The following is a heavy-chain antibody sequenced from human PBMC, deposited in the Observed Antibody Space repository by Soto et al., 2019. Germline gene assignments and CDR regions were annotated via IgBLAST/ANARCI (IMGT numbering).Heavy chain of an antibody. CDR1: GFTFTGYS. J-gene: IGHJ4*02. CDR3: ARSLGDHWDEYYFDY. V-gene: IGHV3-23*01. CDR2: ISGTGYNT. D-gene: IGHD1-1*01. Sequence: VQVLESGGDLVQPGGSLRLSCAASGFTFTGYSMSWVRQAPGKGLEWVSGISGTGYNTYYADTVQGRFTISRDNSKNTLYLQMDSLMAEDTALYYCARSLGDHWDEYYFDYWGQGTLVTVSS.